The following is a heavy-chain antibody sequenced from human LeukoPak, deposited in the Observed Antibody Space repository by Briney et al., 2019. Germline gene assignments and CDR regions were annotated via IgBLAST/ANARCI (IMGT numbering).Heavy chain of an antibody. Sequence: PGGSLRLSCAASGLTFSNYWMDWVRQAPGKGLEWVANIKQDGSEKNYVDSVKGRFIISRGNAKNSLYLQMNTLRADDTAVHYCARDGFGTGSNWGQGTLVTVSS. CDR2: IKQDGSEK. D-gene: IGHD3-16*01. CDR1: GLTFSNYW. CDR3: ARDGFGTGSN. V-gene: IGHV3-7*03. J-gene: IGHJ4*02.